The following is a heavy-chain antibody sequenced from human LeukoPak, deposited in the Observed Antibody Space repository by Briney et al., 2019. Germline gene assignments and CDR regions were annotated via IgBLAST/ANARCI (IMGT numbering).Heavy chain of an antibody. CDR1: GYRFTSYW. J-gene: IGHJ4*02. CDR3: ARCTLGSSSSDY. D-gene: IGHD6-6*01. V-gene: IGHV5-51*01. CDR2: IYPGDSDS. Sequence: GGSLKIPCKGSGYRFTSYWIGWVRQMPGKGLEGRGIIYPGDSDSRYSPALQRHVTISADKSTCTAYLQRSSLKASDTAMYYCARCTLGSSSSDYWGQGTLVTFSS.